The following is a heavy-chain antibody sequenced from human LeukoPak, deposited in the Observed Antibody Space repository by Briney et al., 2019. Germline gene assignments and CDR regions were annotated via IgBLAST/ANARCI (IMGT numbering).Heavy chain of an antibody. J-gene: IGHJ5*02. CDR1: GGTFSSYA. V-gene: IGHV1-69*13. D-gene: IGHD3-10*01. CDR3: ARGGAMVRGVNWFDP. Sequence: SVKVSCKASGGTFSSYAISWVRQAPGQGLEWMGGIIPIFGTANYAQKFQGRVTITADESTSTAYMELRSLRSDDTAVYYCARGGAMVRGVNWFDPWGQGTLVTVSS. CDR2: IIPIFGTA.